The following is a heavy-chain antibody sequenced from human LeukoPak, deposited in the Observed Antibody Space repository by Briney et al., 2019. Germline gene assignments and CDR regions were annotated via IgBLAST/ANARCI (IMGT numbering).Heavy chain of an antibody. CDR2: ISSSSSYI. CDR1: GFTFSSYS. J-gene: IGHJ4*02. Sequence: PGGSLRLSCAASGFTFSSYSMNWVRQAPGKGLEWVSSISSSSSYIYYADSVKGRFTISRDNAKNSLYLQMNSLRAEDTAVYYCARVQSEGVVISSIDYWGQGTLVTVSS. CDR3: ARVQSEGVVISSIDY. V-gene: IGHV3-21*01. D-gene: IGHD3-3*01.